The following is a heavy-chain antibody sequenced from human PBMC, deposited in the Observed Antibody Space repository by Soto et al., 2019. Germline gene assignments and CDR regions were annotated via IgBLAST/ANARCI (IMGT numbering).Heavy chain of an antibody. CDR2: ISTYNGNT. CDR1: GYTFTSYA. Sequence: GASVKVSCKASGYTFTSYAISWVRQAPGQGLEWMGWISTYNGNTNYAQKLQERVTMTTDTSTSTVYMELRSLRSDDTAVYYCARVSGLTDYWGQGNLVTVPS. J-gene: IGHJ4*02. V-gene: IGHV1-18*04. CDR3: ARVSGLTDY.